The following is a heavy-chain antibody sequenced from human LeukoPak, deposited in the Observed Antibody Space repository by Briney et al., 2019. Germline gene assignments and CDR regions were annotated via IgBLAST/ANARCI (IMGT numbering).Heavy chain of an antibody. CDR3: TRDRYYYDSSGYYSLDY. Sequence: SETLSLTCTVSGGSISSYYWSWIRQPAGKGLEWIGRIYTSGSTNYNPSLKSRVTMSVDTSKNQFSLKLSSVTAADTAVYYCTRDRYYYDSSGYYSLDYWGQGTLVTVSS. CDR2: IYTSGST. J-gene: IGHJ4*02. D-gene: IGHD3-22*01. CDR1: GGSISSYY. V-gene: IGHV4-4*07.